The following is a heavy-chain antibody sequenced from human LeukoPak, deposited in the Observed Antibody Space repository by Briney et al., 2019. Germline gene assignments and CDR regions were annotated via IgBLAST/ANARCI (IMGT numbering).Heavy chain of an antibody. CDR3: ARAVYYYDSSASYGRAFDI. D-gene: IGHD3-22*01. Sequence: SETLSLTCTVSGGSISSYYWSWIRQPPGKGLEWIGYIYYSGSTNYNPSLKSRVTISVDTSKNQFSLKLSSVTAADTAVYYCARAVYYYDSSASYGRAFDIWGQGTMVTVSS. V-gene: IGHV4-59*01. J-gene: IGHJ3*02. CDR2: IYYSGST. CDR1: GGSISSYY.